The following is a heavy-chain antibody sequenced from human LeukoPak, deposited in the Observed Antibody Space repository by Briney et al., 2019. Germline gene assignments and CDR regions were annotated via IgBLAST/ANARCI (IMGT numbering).Heavy chain of an antibody. CDR2: INSNGDEI. D-gene: IGHD6-6*01. Sequence: PGGSLRLSCAALGFTFSTYAMTWVRQAPGKGLEWVSGINSNGDEIYYADSVRGRYTLSRDNSNNALYLQMDSLRAEDMAVYYRANWIGSSSRDYWGQGTLVTVSS. CDR1: GFTFSTYA. V-gene: IGHV3-23*01. J-gene: IGHJ4*02. CDR3: ANWIGSSSRDY.